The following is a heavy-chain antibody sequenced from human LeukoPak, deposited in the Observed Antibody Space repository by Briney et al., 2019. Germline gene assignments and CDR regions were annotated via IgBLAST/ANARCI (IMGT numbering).Heavy chain of an antibody. CDR1: GFAFSSLR. Sequence: GGSLRLSCGASGFAFSSLRMSWVPQAPGRGLEWVSSISGNSADINNAHSLKGRYTISRDNAKNSLYLQLNSPTVEDTAVYYCARLDWRGYWGQGTLVTVSS. CDR2: ISGNSADI. CDR3: ARLDWRGY. J-gene: IGHJ4*02. V-gene: IGHV3-21*01. D-gene: IGHD2-21*01.